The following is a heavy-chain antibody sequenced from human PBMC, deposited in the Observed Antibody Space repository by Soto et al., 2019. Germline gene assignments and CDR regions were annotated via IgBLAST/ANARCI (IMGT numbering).Heavy chain of an antibody. J-gene: IGHJ4*02. D-gene: IGHD3-9*01. V-gene: IGHV4-39*01. Sequence: SETLSLTCTVSGASISSGSYYWGWIRQPPGKGLEWIGTIYYSGSTYYNPSLKSRVTISLDKSKSQFSLKLNSVTAADSAVYFCARLEGLATISYYFDLWGPGALVTVSS. CDR3: ARLEGLATISYYFDL. CDR2: IYYSGST. CDR1: GASISSGSYY.